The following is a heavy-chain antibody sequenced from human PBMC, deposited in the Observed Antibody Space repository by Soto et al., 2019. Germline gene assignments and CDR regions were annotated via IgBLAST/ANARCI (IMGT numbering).Heavy chain of an antibody. J-gene: IGHJ4*02. Sequence: QVQLVESGGGVVQPGRSLRLSCAPSGFTFSNYAMHWVRQAPGKGLEWVAVISYDGSNKYYADSVKGRFTIYRDKSKNTLYLQMNSLRDEDTAVYDCSRDKRDFRFLEWSYYFDYWGQGTLVTVSS. D-gene: IGHD3-3*01. V-gene: IGHV3-30-3*01. CDR3: SRDKRDFRFLEWSYYFDY. CDR1: GFTFSNYA. CDR2: ISYDGSNK.